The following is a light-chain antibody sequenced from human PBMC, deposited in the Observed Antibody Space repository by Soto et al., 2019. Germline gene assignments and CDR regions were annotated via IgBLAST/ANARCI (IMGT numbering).Light chain of an antibody. J-gene: IGKJ1*01. CDR3: QQYNTWTPWT. Sequence: EIVMTQSPATLSVSPGERATLSCRASQSVSNNLAWYQQKPCQAPRLLIYGASTRATGIPARFSGSGSGTEFTLTISGLQCEDFAVYYCQQYNTWTPWTFGQGTKVEIK. V-gene: IGKV3-15*01. CDR1: QSVSNN. CDR2: GAS.